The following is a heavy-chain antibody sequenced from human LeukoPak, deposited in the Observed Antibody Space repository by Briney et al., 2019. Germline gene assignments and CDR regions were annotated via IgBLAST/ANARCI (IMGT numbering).Heavy chain of an antibody. CDR1: GLTFSGSA. CDR2: ISGSGNRT. V-gene: IGHV3-23*01. CDR3: AKVLVLVSANRYYFDY. J-gene: IGHJ4*02. D-gene: IGHD2-15*01. Sequence: GGSLRLSCAASGLTFSGSAMSWVRQAPGKGLEWVSLISGSGNRTYYADSVKGRFTISRDNSKNTLCLQMNSLRAEDTAVYYCAKVLVLVSANRYYFDYWGQGTLVTVSS.